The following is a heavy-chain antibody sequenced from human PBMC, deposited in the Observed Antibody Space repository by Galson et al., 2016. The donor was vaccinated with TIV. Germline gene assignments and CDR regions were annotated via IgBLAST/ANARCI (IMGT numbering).Heavy chain of an antibody. CDR1: GFTFSSYS. Sequence: SLRLSCAASGFTFSSYSMGWVRQAPGRGLEWVASMKTGDIEGYNVNAVKGRFTVSRDSAKNSVDLQMNSLRVDDTAVYYCARWRGRQSEFESWGQGTLVTVSS. V-gene: IGHV3-7*01. CDR2: MKTGDIEG. CDR3: ARWRGRQSEFES. D-gene: IGHD3-3*01. J-gene: IGHJ4*02.